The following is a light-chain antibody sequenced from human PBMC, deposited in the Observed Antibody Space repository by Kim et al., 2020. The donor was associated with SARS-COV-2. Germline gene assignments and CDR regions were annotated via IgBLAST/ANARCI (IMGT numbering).Light chain of an antibody. J-gene: IGLJ2*01. CDR3: NSRDNSGDHVV. CDR2: GKN. CDR1: SLRTYY. Sequence: SSELTQDPAVSVALGQTVRIPCQGDSLRTYYASWYQQKPGQAPILVIYGKNNRPSGIPDRFSGSSSGNTASLTVTGAQAVDEADYYCNSRDNSGDHVVFG. V-gene: IGLV3-19*01.